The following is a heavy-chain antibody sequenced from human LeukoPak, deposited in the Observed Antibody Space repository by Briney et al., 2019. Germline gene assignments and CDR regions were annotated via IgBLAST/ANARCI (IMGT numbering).Heavy chain of an antibody. CDR2: IYPGDSDT. D-gene: IGHD3-10*01. J-gene: IGHJ4*02. CDR3: ARRGFGDLLDY. CDR1: GYNFTSYW. Sequence: GGSLEISWKGSGYNFTSYWIGWGRQVPGKGLEWMGIIYPGDSDTRYSPSFQGQVTISADKSISTAYLQWSSLKALDTAMYYCARRGFGDLLDYWGQGTLVTVSS. V-gene: IGHV5-51*01.